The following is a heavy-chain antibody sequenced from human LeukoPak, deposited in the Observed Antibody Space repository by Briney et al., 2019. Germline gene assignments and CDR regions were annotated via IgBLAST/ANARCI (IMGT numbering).Heavy chain of an antibody. CDR3: ARDHYYDSSGYYG. CDR2: IIPILGIA. J-gene: IGHJ4*02. V-gene: IGHV1-69*04. D-gene: IGHD3-22*01. Sequence: SVKVSCKASGGTFSSYAISWVRQAPGQGLEWMGRIIPILGIANFAQKFQGRVTITADKSTSTAYMELSSLRSEDTAVYYCARDHYYDSSGYYGWGQGTLVTVSS. CDR1: GGTFSSYA.